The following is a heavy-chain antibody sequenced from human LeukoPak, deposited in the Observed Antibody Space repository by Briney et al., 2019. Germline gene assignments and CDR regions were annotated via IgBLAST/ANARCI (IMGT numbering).Heavy chain of an antibody. CDR2: ISNTGYTT. CDR1: GFTLSDYY. J-gene: IGHJ4*02. CDR3: ARGRCSSTSCFPDY. D-gene: IGHD2-2*01. V-gene: IGHV3-11*04. Sequence: GGSLRLSCAASGFTLSDYYISWIRQAPGKGLEWVAYISNTGYTTYYGDSVKGRFTISRDNAKNTLFLQMNSLRAEDTAVYYCARGRCSSTSCFPDYWGQGTLVTVSS.